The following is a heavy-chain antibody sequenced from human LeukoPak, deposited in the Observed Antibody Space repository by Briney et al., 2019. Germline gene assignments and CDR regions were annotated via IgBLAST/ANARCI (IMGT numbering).Heavy chain of an antibody. Sequence: GGSLRLSCAASGFTVSRNYMTWVRQAPGKGLEWVSVIYSGGSTYYADSVKGRFTISRDNSKNTLYLQMNSLRAEDTAVYYCARDHYDSSGYYFGAFDIWGQGTMVTVSS. V-gene: IGHV3-66*01. CDR1: GFTVSRNY. J-gene: IGHJ3*02. CDR2: IYSGGST. CDR3: ARDHYDSSGYYFGAFDI. D-gene: IGHD3-22*01.